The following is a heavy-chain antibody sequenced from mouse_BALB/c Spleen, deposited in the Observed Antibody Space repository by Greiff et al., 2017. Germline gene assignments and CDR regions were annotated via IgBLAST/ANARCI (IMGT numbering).Heavy chain of an antibody. CDR3: ARGGYGNAMDY. J-gene: IGHJ4*01. D-gene: IGHD2-1*01. V-gene: IGHV5-12-1*01. CDR2: ISSGGGST. CDR1: GFAFSSYD. Sequence: EVMLVESGGGLVKPGGSLKLSCAASGFAFSSYDMSWVRQTPEKRLEWVAYISSGGGSTYYPDTVKGRFTISRDNAKNTLYLQMSSLKSEDTAMYYCARGGYGNAMDYWGQGTSVTVAS.